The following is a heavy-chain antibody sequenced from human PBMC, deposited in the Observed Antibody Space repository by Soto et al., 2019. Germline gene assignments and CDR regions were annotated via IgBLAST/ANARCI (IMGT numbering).Heavy chain of an antibody. V-gene: IGHV1-69*13. CDR3: ARGKLGGCLNPFWSGCYYGMDV. CDR2: IIPIFGTA. Sequence: GASVKVSCKASGGTFSSYAISWVRQAPGQGLEWMGGIIPIFGTANYAQKFQGRVTITADESTSTAYMELSSLRSEDTAVYYCARGKLGGCLNPFWSGCYYGMDVWGQGTTVTVS. J-gene: IGHJ6*02. CDR1: GGTFSSYA. D-gene: IGHD3-3*01.